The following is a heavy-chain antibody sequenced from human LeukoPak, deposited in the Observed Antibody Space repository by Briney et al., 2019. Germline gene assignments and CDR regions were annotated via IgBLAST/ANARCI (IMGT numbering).Heavy chain of an antibody. D-gene: IGHD3-3*01. CDR2: ISSSSSYI. Sequence: GGSLRLSCTASGFTFSNFWMGWVRQAPGKGLEWVSSISSSSSYIYYADSVKGRFTISRDNAKNSLYLQMNSLRAEDTAVYYCARVGVARRFLEWLSASYYYGMDVWGQGTTVTVSS. V-gene: IGHV3-21*01. J-gene: IGHJ6*02. CDR3: ARVGVARRFLEWLSASYYYGMDV. CDR1: GFTFSNFW.